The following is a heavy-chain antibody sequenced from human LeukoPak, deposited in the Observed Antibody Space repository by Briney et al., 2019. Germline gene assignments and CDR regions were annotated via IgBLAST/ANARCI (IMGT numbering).Heavy chain of an antibody. D-gene: IGHD3-9*01. CDR1: GFTFSDYY. CDR3: AKALEPYYDILTGYYGFDY. V-gene: IGHV3-11*01. J-gene: IGHJ4*02. CDR2: ISSSGSTI. Sequence: GGSLRLSCAASGFTFSDYYMSWIRQAPGKGLEWVSYISSSGSTIYYADSVKGRFTISRNNAKNSLYLQMNSLRAEDTAVYYCAKALEPYYDILTGYYGFDYWGQGTLVTVSS.